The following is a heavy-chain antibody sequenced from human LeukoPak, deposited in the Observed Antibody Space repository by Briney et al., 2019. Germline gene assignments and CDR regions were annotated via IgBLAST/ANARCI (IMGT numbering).Heavy chain of an antibody. CDR2: IYYSGYT. J-gene: IGHJ5*02. V-gene: IGHV4-31*03. Sequence: SETLSLTCTVSGGSITSGGYYWSWIRQHPGKGLEGIGYIYYSGYTFYNPFLKSRVIRSVDTFNNQFSLKLSSVTAADTAVYYCARAPPHVRWFDPWGQGTLVTVSS. CDR3: ARAPPHVRWFDP. CDR1: GGSITSGGYY.